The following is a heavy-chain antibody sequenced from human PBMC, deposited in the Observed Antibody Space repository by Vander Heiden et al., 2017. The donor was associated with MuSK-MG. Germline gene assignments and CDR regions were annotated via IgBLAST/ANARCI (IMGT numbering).Heavy chain of an antibody. V-gene: IGHV1-18*01. D-gene: IGHD6-13*01. CDR2: ISPYTGNT. J-gene: IGHJ4*02. CDR3: ARVGRGQAADLLDH. CDR1: GYIFSTYG. Sequence: QVQLVQSGAEVKKPGASVKVSCKASGYIFSTYGLTWVRQAPGQGLEWMGWISPYTGNTKYAQNIQGRATMTTDTSTSTAYLELRSLSSDDTAVYYCARVGRGQAADLLDHWGQGTLVTVSS.